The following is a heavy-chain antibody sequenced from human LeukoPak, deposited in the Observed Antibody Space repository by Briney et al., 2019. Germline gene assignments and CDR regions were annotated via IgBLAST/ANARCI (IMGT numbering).Heavy chain of an antibody. Sequence: PGGSLRLSCAASGFTFSSYWMHWVRQAPGKGLVWVSRISTDGSSTNSADSVKGRFTISRDNAKNTLYLRMNSLRAEDTAVYYCVREYSSSSGRAFDIWGQGTMVTVSP. CDR1: GFTFSSYW. CDR3: VREYSSSSGRAFDI. D-gene: IGHD6-6*01. J-gene: IGHJ3*02. CDR2: ISTDGSST. V-gene: IGHV3-74*01.